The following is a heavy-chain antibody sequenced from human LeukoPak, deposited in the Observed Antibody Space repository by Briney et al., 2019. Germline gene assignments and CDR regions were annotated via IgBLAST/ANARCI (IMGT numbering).Heavy chain of an antibody. CDR2: ISWNSGST. CDR3: AKDIRDGVQLWLIGGYAFDI. D-gene: IGHD5-18*01. J-gene: IGHJ3*02. V-gene: IGHV3-9*01. CDR1: GFTFDDYA. Sequence: SLRLSCAASGFTFDDYAMHWVRQAPGKGLEWVSGISWNSGSTGYADSVKGRFTISRDNAKNSLYLQMNSLRAEDTALYYCAKDIRDGVQLWLIGGYAFDIWGQGTMVTVSS.